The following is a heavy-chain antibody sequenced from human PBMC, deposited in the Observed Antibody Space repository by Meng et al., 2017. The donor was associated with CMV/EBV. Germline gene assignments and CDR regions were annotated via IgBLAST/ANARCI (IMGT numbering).Heavy chain of an antibody. J-gene: IGHJ6*02. CDR2: INPSGGST. D-gene: IGHD5-18*01. V-gene: IGHV1-46*01. Sequence: ASVKVSCKASGYTFTSYYMHWVRQAPGQGLEWMGIINPSGGSTSYAQKFQGRVTMTRDTSTSTVYMELSSLRSEDTAVYDCARDLTTDTAMVTGYYYGMDVWGQGTTVTVSS. CDR3: ARDLTTDTAMVTGYYYGMDV. CDR1: GYTFTSYY.